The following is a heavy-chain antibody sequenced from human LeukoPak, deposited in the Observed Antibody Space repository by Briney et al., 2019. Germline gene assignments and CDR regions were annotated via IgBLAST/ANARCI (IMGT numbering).Heavy chain of an antibody. CDR1: GFTVSSNY. CDR3: TRGPGSTWYSDY. CDR2: IYNGGDT. V-gene: IGHV3-66*02. J-gene: IGHJ4*02. D-gene: IGHD6-13*01. Sequence: GGSLRLSCAASGFTVSSNYMNWVRQAPGKGLEWVSIIYNGGDTYYADSVKGRFTISRDNSKNTLYLQMNSLRAEDTAVYYCTRGPGSTWYSDYWGQGTLVTVSS.